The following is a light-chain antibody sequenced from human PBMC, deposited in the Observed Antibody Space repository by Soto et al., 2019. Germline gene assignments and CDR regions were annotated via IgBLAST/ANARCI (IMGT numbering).Light chain of an antibody. J-gene: IGKJ2*01. CDR1: QSISNW. CDR3: QKYGSYYT. V-gene: IGKV1-5*01. Sequence: DIQMTQSPSTLSASVGDRVTITCRASQSISNWLAWYQQKPGKAPTLLIYDVSRLESGVPSRFSGSGSGTEFTLTIHSLQPDDFATYHCQKYGSYYTFGQGTKVEIK. CDR2: DVS.